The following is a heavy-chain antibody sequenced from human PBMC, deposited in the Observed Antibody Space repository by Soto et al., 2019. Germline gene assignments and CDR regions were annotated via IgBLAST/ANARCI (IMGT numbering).Heavy chain of an antibody. Sequence: GGSLRLSCTASGFTLGDYAVSWFRQAPGKGLEWVGFIRSKTYGETTEYAASVKGRFTISRDDSKSIAYLQMNSLNAEDTAVYYCCRDSYDVLTGYYSDCWGQGTLVTVSS. CDR1: GFTLGDYA. V-gene: IGHV3-49*03. J-gene: IGHJ4*02. CDR2: IRSKTYGETT. CDR3: CRDSYDVLTGYYSDC. D-gene: IGHD3-9*01.